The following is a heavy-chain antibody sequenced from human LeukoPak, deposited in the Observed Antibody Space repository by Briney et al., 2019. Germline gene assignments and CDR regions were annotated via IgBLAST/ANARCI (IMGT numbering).Heavy chain of an antibody. CDR2: ISYDGSNK. CDR3: AREGYALDY. V-gene: IGHV3-30*01. D-gene: IGHD2-15*01. J-gene: IGHJ4*02. CDR1: GFTFSSYA. Sequence: GRSLRLSCAASGFTFSSYAMHWVRQAPGKGLERVAVISYDGSNKYYADSVKGRFTISRDNSKNTLYLQMNSLRAEDTAVYYCAREGYALDYWGQGTPVTVSS.